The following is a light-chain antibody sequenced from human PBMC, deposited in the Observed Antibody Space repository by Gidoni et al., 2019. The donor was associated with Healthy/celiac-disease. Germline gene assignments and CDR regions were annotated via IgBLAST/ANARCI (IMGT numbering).Light chain of an antibody. J-gene: IGKJ1*01. CDR3: QQYNSYS. CDR1: QSISSW. Sequence: DIQMTQSPSTLSASVGDRVTITCRASQSISSWLAWYQQKPGKAPKLLIYDASSLESRVPSRFSGSGSGTEFTLTIISLQPDDFATYYCQQYNSYSFGQGTKVEIK. V-gene: IGKV1-5*01. CDR2: DAS.